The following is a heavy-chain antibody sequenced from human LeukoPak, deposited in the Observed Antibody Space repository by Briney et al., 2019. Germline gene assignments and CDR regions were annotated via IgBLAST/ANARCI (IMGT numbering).Heavy chain of an antibody. J-gene: IGHJ3*02. CDR3: AHRQNWGEAFDI. CDR1: GFSLSTSGVG. Sequence: SGPTLVNPTQTLTLTCTFSGFSLSTSGVGVGWIRQPPGKALEWLALIYWDDDKRYSPSLKSRLTITKDISRNQVVLTMTNMDPVDTATYYCAHRQNWGEAFDIWGQGTMVTVSS. CDR2: IYWDDDK. V-gene: IGHV2-5*02. D-gene: IGHD7-27*01.